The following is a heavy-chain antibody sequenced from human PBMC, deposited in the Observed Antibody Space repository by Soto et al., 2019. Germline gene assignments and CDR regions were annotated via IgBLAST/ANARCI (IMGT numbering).Heavy chain of an antibody. CDR2: ISGRGGST. D-gene: IGHD3-22*01. Sequence: GGSLRLSCAASGFTFSTYAMSWVRQAPGKGLEWVSAISGRGGSTYYADSVKGRFTISRDNSKNTLYLQMNSLRAEDSAVYYCAKGTPTPYYYDSSGDYYAFDIWGQGTMVTVSS. CDR3: AKGTPTPYYYDSSGDYYAFDI. CDR1: GFTFSTYA. J-gene: IGHJ3*02. V-gene: IGHV3-23*01.